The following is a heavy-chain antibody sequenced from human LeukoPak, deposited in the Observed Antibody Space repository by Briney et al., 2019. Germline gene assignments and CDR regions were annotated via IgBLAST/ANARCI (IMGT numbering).Heavy chain of an antibody. CDR2: ISYDGSNK. D-gene: IGHD1-26*01. J-gene: IGHJ1*01. V-gene: IGHV3-30*03. CDR3: VRDSGSSYGYYFLH. CDR1: GFTFSSYG. Sequence: PGGSLRLSCAATGFTFSSYGMHWVRQAPGKGLEWVAVISYDGSNKYYADSVKGRFTISRDNANNSLYLQMNSLRAEDTAVYYCVRDSGSSYGYYFLHWGQGTLVTVSS.